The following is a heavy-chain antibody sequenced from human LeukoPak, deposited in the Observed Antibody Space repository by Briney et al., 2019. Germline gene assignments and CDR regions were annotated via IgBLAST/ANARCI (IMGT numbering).Heavy chain of an antibody. CDR1: GGSISSGGYY. CDR2: IYYSGST. V-gene: IGHV4-31*03. J-gene: IGHJ4*02. Sequence: PSETLSLTCTVSGGSISSGGYYWSWIRQHPGKGLEWIGYIYYSGSTYYNPSLKSRVTISVDTSKNQFSLKLSSVTAADTAVYYCASEDDSSGFSGVRVWGQGTLVTVSS. CDR3: ASEDDSSGFSGVRV. D-gene: IGHD3-22*01.